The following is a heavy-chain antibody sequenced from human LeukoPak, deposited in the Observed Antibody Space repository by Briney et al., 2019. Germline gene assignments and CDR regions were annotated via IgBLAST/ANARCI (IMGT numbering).Heavy chain of an antibody. J-gene: IGHJ3*02. D-gene: IGHD4-11*01. CDR3: ANEYSKGDI. V-gene: IGHV3-48*01. CDR1: GFNFSIYS. Sequence: GGSLRLSCAASGFNFSIYSMNWVRQAPGKGLEWVSYITRSSTTIYYADSVKGRFTISRDNAKNSLYLQMNSLRVEDAALYYCANEYSKGDIWGQGTMVTVSS. CDR2: ITRSSTTI.